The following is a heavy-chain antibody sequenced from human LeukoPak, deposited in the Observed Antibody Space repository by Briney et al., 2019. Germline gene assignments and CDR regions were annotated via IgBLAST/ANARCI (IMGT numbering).Heavy chain of an antibody. J-gene: IGHJ3*02. CDR1: GFTFSNYG. D-gene: IGHD3-10*01. CDR2: ISYDGSNK. V-gene: IGHV3-30*18. Sequence: PGGSLRLSCAASGFTFSNYGMHWVRQAPGKALEWVAVISYDGSNKYYPDSVKGRSTISRDNSKNTVYVQMNSLRAEDTAVYYCAKEEFYYGSGSAQDAFDMWGQGTMVTVSS. CDR3: AKEEFYYGSGSAQDAFDM.